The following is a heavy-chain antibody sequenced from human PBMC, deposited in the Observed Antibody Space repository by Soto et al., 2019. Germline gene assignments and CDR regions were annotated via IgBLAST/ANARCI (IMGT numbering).Heavy chain of an antibody. CDR3: ARDSVRFLEHFSRDYFDY. CDR1: GFTFSDYG. D-gene: IGHD3-3*01. Sequence: QVHLVESGGVVVQPGGSLRLSCAGSGFTFSDYGMHWVRQAPGKGLEWVAVLWYDGSGEYYTDSVRGRFTISRVNSKNTLCVQMNNLRDENTGVYYCARDSVRFLEHFSRDYFDYWGEGTRGTVSS. V-gene: IGHV3-33*08. CDR2: LWYDGSGE. J-gene: IGHJ4*02.